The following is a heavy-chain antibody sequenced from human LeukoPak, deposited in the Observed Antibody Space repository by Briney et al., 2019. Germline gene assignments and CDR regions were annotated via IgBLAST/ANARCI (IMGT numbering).Heavy chain of an antibody. CDR1: GGSISSHY. CDR3: ARGGWTPWFDP. V-gene: IGHV4-59*11. Sequence: PSETLSLTCTVSGGSISSHYWSWIRQPPGKGLEWIGHIYYSGSTNYNPSLKSRVTISVDTSKNQFSLKLSSVTAADTAVYYCARGGWTPWFDPWGQGTLVTVSS. J-gene: IGHJ5*02. CDR2: IYYSGST. D-gene: IGHD2-15*01.